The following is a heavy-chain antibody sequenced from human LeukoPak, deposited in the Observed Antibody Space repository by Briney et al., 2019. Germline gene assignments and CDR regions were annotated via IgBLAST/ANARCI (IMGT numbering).Heavy chain of an antibody. CDR3: VSDSGGRSGGDF. CDR1: GLTFTNYW. D-gene: IGHD1-26*01. Sequence: PGGSLRLSCVGSGLTFTNYWIQWIRQGRGKGLVCVSRINGGGGGTTYADSVKGRFTSCRDNDKNKVYLHMHSLRVEDTAVYYCVSDSGGRSGGDFWGQGTLVSVSS. V-gene: IGHV3-74*03. J-gene: IGHJ4*02. CDR2: INGGGGGT.